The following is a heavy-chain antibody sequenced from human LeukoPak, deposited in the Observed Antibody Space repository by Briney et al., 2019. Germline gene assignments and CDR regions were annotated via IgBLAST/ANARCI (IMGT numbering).Heavy chain of an antibody. CDR2: IYPGDSDT. CDR3: ARREGGWYLDY. CDR1: GYIFTNYC. D-gene: IGHD6-19*01. J-gene: IGHJ4*02. V-gene: IGHV5-51*03. Sequence: GESLKISCKGSGYIFTNYCIGWVRQMPGKGLEWVGIIYPGDSDTRYSPSFQGQVTISADKSISTAYLQWSSQKASDTAMYYCARREGGWYLDYWGQGTLVTVSS.